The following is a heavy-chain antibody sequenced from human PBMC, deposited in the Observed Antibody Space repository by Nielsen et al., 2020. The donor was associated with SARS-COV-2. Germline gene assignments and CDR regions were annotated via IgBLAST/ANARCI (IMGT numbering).Heavy chain of an antibody. CDR3: ARPPSGSYFDYFDY. V-gene: IGHV3-9*01. CDR1: GFTFDDYA. Sequence: SLKISCAASGFTFDDYAMHWVRQAPGRGLEWVSGISWNSGSIGYADSVKGRFTISRDNAKNSLYLQMNSLRAEDTALYYCARPPSGSYFDYFDYWGQGTLVTVSS. CDR2: ISWNSGSI. J-gene: IGHJ4*02. D-gene: IGHD1-26*01.